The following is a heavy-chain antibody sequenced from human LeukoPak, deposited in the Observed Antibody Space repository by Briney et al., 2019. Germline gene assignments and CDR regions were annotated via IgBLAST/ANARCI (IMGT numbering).Heavy chain of an antibody. D-gene: IGHD3-22*01. J-gene: IGHJ4*02. V-gene: IGHV3-11*01. CDR3: TRERRGTYYAFES. CDR1: GFSISDSY. Sequence: GGSLRLSCDASGFSISDSYMSWIRQSPGKGLEWISYITSGAGSTEYADSVKGRFTISRDKAKNSVALQLNSLRAEDTAVYYCTRERRGTYYAFESWGRGTLVTVSS. CDR2: ITSGAGST.